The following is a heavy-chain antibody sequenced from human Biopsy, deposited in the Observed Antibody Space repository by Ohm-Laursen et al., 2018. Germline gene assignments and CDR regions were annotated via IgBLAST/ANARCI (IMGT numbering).Heavy chain of an antibody. D-gene: IGHD6-19*01. CDR2: IYSGGNT. CDR3: ARGRRTSGWPYFDN. CDR1: GDSLTSGPEN. J-gene: IGHJ4*02. V-gene: IGHV4-61*01. Sequence: SETLSLTCTVSGDSLTSGPENWSWIRQSPGQGLEYIGFIYSGGNTNYNPSLKNRVTVSVGTSKNQFYLKLYSVTAADTAVYYCARGRRTSGWPYFDNWGQGALVIVSP.